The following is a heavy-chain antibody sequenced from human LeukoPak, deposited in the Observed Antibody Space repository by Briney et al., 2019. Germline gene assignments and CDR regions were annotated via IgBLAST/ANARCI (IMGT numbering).Heavy chain of an antibody. D-gene: IGHD3-22*01. CDR1: GFTFSNAW. CDR2: IKSKTDGGTT. CDR3: TTDDYYDSSGYYYVRNDAFDI. J-gene: IGHJ3*02. Sequence: GGSLRLSCAASGFTFSNAWMGWVRQAPGKGLEWVGRIKSKTDGGTTDYAAPVKGRFTISRDDSKNTLYLQMNSLKTEDTAVYYCTTDDYYDSSGYYYVRNDAFDIWGQGTMVTVSS. V-gene: IGHV3-15*01.